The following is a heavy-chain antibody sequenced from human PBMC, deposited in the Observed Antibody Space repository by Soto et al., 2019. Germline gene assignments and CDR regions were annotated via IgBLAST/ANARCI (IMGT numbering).Heavy chain of an antibody. CDR3: ARDIHPAASDY. D-gene: IGHD6-13*01. J-gene: IGHJ4*02. CDR1: GYTFTSYG. CDR2: ISAYNGNR. V-gene: IGHV1-18*01. Sequence: QVQLVQSGAEVKKPGASVKVSCKASGYTFTSYGISWVRQAPGQGLEWMGWISAYNGNRKYEQKLQGRVNMTTDTSTRTPYMEVRSLRSDDTAVYCCARDIHPAASDYWGPGTLVSVSS.